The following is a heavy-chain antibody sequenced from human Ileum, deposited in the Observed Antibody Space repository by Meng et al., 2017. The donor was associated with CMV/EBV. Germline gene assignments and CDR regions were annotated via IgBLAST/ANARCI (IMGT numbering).Heavy chain of an antibody. J-gene: IGHJ6*02. CDR3: ARAKLTTRNALDV. Sequence: GESLKISCAASGFTISSYWMHWVRQSPGKGLVWVSRINSDGSSTNYADSVKGRFTISRDDAKNTLDLQMNSLRAEDTAVYYCARAKLTTRNALDVWGQGSTVTVSS. V-gene: IGHV3-74*01. CDR2: INSDGSST. D-gene: IGHD4-11*01. CDR1: GFTISSYW.